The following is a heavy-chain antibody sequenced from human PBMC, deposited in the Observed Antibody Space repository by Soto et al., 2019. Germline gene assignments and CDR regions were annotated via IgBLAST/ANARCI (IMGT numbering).Heavy chain of an antibody. CDR2: INPNSGGT. D-gene: IGHD3-10*01. J-gene: IGHJ4*02. CDR3: ARAPLWFDSHYFDY. CDR1: GYTFTGYY. V-gene: IGHV1-2*04. Sequence: ASVKVSCNASGYTFTGYYMHWVRQAPGQGLEWMGWINPNSGGTNYAQKFQGWVTMTRDTSISTAYMELSRLRSDDTAVYYCARAPLWFDSHYFDYWGQGTLVTVSS.